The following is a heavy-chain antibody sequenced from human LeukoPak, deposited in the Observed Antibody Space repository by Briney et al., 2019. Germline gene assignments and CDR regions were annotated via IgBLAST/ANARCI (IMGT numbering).Heavy chain of an antibody. J-gene: IGHJ6*03. CDR2: IRYDGSNK. V-gene: IGHV3-30*02. CDR1: GFTFITYG. D-gene: IGHD6-13*01. Sequence: GGSLRLSCAASGFTFITYGMHWVRQAPGKGLEWVAFIRYDGSNKYYADSVKGRFTISRDNAKNSLYLQMNSLRAEDTAVYYCARSSYSSSWYTQSFLSDYYMDVWGKGTTVTVSS. CDR3: ARSSYSSSWYTQSFLSDYYMDV.